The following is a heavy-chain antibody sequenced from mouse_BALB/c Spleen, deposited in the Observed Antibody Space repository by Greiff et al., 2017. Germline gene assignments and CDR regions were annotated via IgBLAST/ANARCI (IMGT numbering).Heavy chain of an antibody. CDR2: IWSGGST. CDR3: ARNDDRGFAY. CDR1: GFSLTSYG. Sequence: QVQLQQSGPGLVQPSQSLSITCTVSGFSLTSYGVHWVRQSPGKGLEWLGVIWSGGSTDYNAAFISRLSISKDNSKSQVFFKMNSLQANDTAIYYCARNDDRGFAYWGQGTLVTVSA. D-gene: IGHD2-14*01. V-gene: IGHV2-2*02. J-gene: IGHJ3*01.